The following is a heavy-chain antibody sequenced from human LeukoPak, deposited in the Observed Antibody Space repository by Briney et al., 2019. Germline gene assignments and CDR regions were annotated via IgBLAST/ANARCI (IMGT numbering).Heavy chain of an antibody. CDR1: GGSISGYF. CDR3: AREPTSGREPTSGRPLDY. Sequence: SETLSLTCTVSGGSISGYFWTWISQPAGKGLEWIGRIYSSGSNNYNPSLKSRVTMSLDTSKNHFSLNLTSVTAADTAVYYCAREPTSGREPTSGRPLDYWGQGTLVTVSS. D-gene: IGHD5-12*01. J-gene: IGHJ4*02. CDR2: IYSSGSN. V-gene: IGHV4-4*07.